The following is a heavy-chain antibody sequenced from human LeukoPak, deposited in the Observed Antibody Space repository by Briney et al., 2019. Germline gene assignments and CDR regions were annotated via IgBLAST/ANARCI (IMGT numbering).Heavy chain of an antibody. CDR3: ARGRYYGMDV. CDR1: GFTFSSHW. Sequence: GGSLRLSCAVSGFTFSSHWMHWVRQAPGKGLVWVSGDGGSTTYADSVKGRFTVSRDNAKNTLYLQMNSLRAEDTAVYYCARGRYYGMDVWGQGTTVTVSS. J-gene: IGHJ6*02. CDR2: DGGST. V-gene: IGHV3-74*01.